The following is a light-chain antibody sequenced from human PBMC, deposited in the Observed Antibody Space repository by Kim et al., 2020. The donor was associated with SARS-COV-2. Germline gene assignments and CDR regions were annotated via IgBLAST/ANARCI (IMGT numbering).Light chain of an antibody. Sequence: SPGERATLSCRASQSVSTYLAWYQQKPGQAPRLLIYDASNRATGVPARFSGSGSGTDFTLTISSLQSEDFAVYYCQQRSNWPPALTFGGGTKLEIK. CDR1: QSVSTY. V-gene: IGKV3-11*01. J-gene: IGKJ4*01. CDR2: DAS. CDR3: QQRSNWPPALT.